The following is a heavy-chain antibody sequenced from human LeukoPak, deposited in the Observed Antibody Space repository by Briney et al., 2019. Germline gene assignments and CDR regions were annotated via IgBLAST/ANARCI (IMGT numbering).Heavy chain of an antibody. D-gene: IGHD3-10*01. V-gene: IGHV3-53*01. Sequence: PGGSLRLSCAASGFTVSSNYMSWVRQAPGKGLEWVSIIYGGGTTYYADSVKGRFTISRDKSKNTLFLQMNSVRAEDAAVYYCARLEVRGVIGPWGQGTVVTVSS. CDR2: IYGGGTT. CDR1: GFTVSSNY. CDR3: ARLEVRGVIGP. J-gene: IGHJ5*02.